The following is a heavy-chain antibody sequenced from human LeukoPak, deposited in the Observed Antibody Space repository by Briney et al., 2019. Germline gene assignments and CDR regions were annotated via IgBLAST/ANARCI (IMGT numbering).Heavy chain of an antibody. CDR3: TTDRADTAMVL. Sequence: PGGSLRLSCTASGFTFGDYAMSWFRQAPGKGLEWVGFIRSKAYGGTTEYAASVKCRFTISRDDSKNTLYLQMNSLKTEDTAVYYCTTDRADTAMVLWGQGTLVTVSS. V-gene: IGHV3-49*03. CDR1: GFTFGDYA. D-gene: IGHD5-18*01. CDR2: IRSKAYGGTT. J-gene: IGHJ4*02.